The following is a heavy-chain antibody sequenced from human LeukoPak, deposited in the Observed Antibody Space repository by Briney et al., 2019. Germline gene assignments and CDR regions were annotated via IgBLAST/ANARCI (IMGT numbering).Heavy chain of an antibody. Sequence: SETLSLTCSVSGGSISSGSYYWSWIRQPAGTGLEWIGRIYTSGSTNYNPSLKSRVTISVDTSKNQFSLKLSSVTAADTAVYYCASNHQNYYDSSGYYVTDYWGQGTLVTVSS. V-gene: IGHV4-61*02. D-gene: IGHD3-22*01. J-gene: IGHJ4*02. CDR3: ASNHQNYYDSSGYYVTDY. CDR1: GGSISSGSYY. CDR2: IYTSGST.